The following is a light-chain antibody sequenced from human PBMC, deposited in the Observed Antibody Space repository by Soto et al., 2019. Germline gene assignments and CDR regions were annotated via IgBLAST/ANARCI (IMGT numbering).Light chain of an antibody. Sequence: EIVLPQSPGTLSLSPGERATLSCRASQSVSSSYLAWYQQKPGQAPRLLIYGASSRATGIPDRFSGSGSGTDFTLTISRLEPEDFAVYYCQKYGSSPPWTFGQGTKVDIK. J-gene: IGKJ1*01. CDR2: GAS. CDR1: QSVSSSY. CDR3: QKYGSSPPWT. V-gene: IGKV3-20*01.